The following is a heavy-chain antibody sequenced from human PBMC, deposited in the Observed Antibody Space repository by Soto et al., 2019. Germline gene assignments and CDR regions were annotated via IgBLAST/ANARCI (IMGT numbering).Heavy chain of an antibody. Sequence: ETLSLTCTVSGGSISSYYWSWIRQPAGKGLEWIGRIYTSGSTNYNPSLKSRVTMSVDTSKNQFSLKLSSVTAADTAVYYCARGGLLAAADLWYYYGMDVWGQGTTVTVSS. V-gene: IGHV4-4*07. CDR2: IYTSGST. J-gene: IGHJ6*02. CDR3: ARGGLLAAADLWYYYGMDV. D-gene: IGHD6-13*01. CDR1: GGSISSYY.